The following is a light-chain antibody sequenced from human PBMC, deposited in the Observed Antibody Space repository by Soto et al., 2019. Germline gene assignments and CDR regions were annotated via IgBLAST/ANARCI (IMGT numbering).Light chain of an antibody. V-gene: IGKV3-15*01. CDR3: QQYDNWPPIA. Sequence: EIVMTQSPATLSVSPGERATLSCRASQSVKNNLAWYQQKPGQAPRLLIYGASIRATGIPARFSGSESGTEFTPTISCLQAEDCVVYYCQQYDNWPPIAFGQGTRLDIK. J-gene: IGKJ5*01. CDR2: GAS. CDR1: QSVKNN.